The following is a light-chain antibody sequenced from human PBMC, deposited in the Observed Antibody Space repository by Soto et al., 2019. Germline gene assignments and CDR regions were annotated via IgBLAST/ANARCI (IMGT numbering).Light chain of an antibody. CDR1: KGIRSE. Sequence: IHMSQSPSSLSTSVGDRVTITCRASKGIRSEVGWDQQKPGTAPNLLIYAASRLQRGVPSRFSGWGSDTDFTLTISSLHPGDFATYCCKQDYKDTLTFGGGTNVDI. J-gene: IGKJ4*02. CDR3: KQDYKDTLT. V-gene: IGKV1-6*01. CDR2: AAS.